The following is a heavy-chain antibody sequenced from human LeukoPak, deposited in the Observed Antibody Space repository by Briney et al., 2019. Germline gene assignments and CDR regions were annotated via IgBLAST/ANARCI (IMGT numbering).Heavy chain of an antibody. J-gene: IGHJ5*02. CDR1: GGSISSGGYY. V-gene: IGHV4-31*03. CDR2: IYYSGST. D-gene: IGHD5-12*01. CDR3: ARDRYLDYLPWFDP. Sequence: SQTLSLTCTVSGGSISSGGYYWSWIRQHPGTGLEWIGYIYYSGSTYYNPSLKSRVTISVDTSKNQFSLKLSSVTAADTAVYYCARDRYLDYLPWFDPWGQGTQVTVSS.